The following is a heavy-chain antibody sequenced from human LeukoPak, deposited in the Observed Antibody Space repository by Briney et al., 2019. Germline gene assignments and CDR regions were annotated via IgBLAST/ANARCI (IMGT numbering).Heavy chain of an antibody. CDR3: ARVSGYCSSTSCLYTRHFDY. CDR1: GGSISSYY. J-gene: IGHJ4*02. D-gene: IGHD2-2*01. CDR2: IYYSGST. Sequence: SETLSLTCTVFGGSISSYYWSWIRQPPGKGLEWIGYIYYSGSTNYNPSLKSRVTISVDTSKNQFSLKLSSVTAADTAVYYCARVSGYCSSTSCLYTRHFDYWGQGTLFTVSS. V-gene: IGHV4-59*01.